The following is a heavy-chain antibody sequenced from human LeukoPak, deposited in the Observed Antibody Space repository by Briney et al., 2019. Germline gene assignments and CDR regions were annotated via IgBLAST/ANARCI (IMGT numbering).Heavy chain of an antibody. V-gene: IGHV4-30-2*01. J-gene: IGHJ6*02. CDR2: IYHSGST. CDR1: GGSISSGGYY. Sequence: PSQTLSLTCTVSGGSISSGGYYWSWIRQPPGKGLEWIGYIYHSGSTYYNPSLKSRVTISVDRSKNQFSLKLSSVTAADTAVYYCARGLNYGSGKRGYYYGMDVWGQGTTVTVSS. D-gene: IGHD3-10*01. CDR3: ARGLNYGSGKRGYYYGMDV.